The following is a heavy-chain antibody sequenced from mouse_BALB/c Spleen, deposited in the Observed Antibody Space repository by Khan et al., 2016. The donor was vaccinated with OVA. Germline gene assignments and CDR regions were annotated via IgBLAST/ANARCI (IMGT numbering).Heavy chain of an antibody. CDR3: DRNQGGYYGSSAGFAY. D-gene: IGHD1-1*01. J-gene: IGHJ3*01. Sequence: VQLLETGPGLVQPSQSLSITCTVSGFSLTSYGVHWVRQSPGKGLEWLGVIWIGGSTDYNAAFISRLSISKDNSKSQVFFKMNSLQADDTAIYYSDRNQGGYYGSSAGFAYWGQGTLVTVSA. CDR2: IWIGGST. V-gene: IGHV2-4-1*01. CDR1: GFSLTSYG.